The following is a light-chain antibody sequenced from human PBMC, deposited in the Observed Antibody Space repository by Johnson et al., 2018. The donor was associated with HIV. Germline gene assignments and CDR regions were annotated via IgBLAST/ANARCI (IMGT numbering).Light chain of an antibody. V-gene: IGLV1-51*02. CDR3: GTWDSSLSVYV. CDR2: ENN. Sequence: QSVLTQPPSVSAAPGQKVTISCSGSSSNIGSHYVSWYQQLPGTAPKLLIYENNKRPSGIPDRFSGSKSGTSATLGITGLQTGDEADYYCGTWDSSLSVYVFGTWTKVTVL. J-gene: IGLJ1*01. CDR1: SSNIGSHY.